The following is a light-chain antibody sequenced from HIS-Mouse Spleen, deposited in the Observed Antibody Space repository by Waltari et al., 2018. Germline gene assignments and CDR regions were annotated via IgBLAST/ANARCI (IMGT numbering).Light chain of an antibody. CDR2: EVS. CDR1: SSDVGGSNY. J-gene: IGLJ2*01. CDR3: SSYTSSSTLV. V-gene: IGLV2-14*01. Sequence: QSALTQPASVSASPGQSITISSTGTSSDVGGSNYVSWYQQPPGKAPKLMIYEVSNRPSGVSNRFSGSKSGNTASLTISGLQAEDEADYYCSSYTSSSTLVFGGGTKLTVL.